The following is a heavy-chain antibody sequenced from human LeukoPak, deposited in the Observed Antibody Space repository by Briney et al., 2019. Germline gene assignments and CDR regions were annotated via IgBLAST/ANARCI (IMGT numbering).Heavy chain of an antibody. CDR2: IYNTVDV. D-gene: IGHD3-22*01. J-gene: IGHJ4*02. CDR3: ARSRNYDSTGYNPTYYFDS. V-gene: IGHV4-59*01. Sequence: SETLSLTCTVSGGSIIGSYWTWIRQSPGGGLEYIGYIYNTVDVNYSPSLKSRVTISIDMSRSQFSLGLKSVTAADTAIYYCARSRNYDSTGYNPTYYFDSWGQGALVTVSS. CDR1: GGSIIGSY.